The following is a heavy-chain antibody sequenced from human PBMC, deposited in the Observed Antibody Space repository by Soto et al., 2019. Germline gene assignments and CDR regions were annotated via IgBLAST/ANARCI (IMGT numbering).Heavy chain of an antibody. V-gene: IGHV3-23*01. D-gene: IGHD6-6*01. CDR3: ANRPRYYNMDV. J-gene: IGHJ6*02. CDR2: ITSTGGGT. Sequence: GGSLRLSCEASGLMFNTYAMTWVRQAPGKGLEWVATITSTGGGTYYADSVKGRFTISRDNSNNRLYLQMYSLRAEDTAVYFCANRPRYYNMDVWGQGTTVTVSS. CDR1: GLMFNTYA.